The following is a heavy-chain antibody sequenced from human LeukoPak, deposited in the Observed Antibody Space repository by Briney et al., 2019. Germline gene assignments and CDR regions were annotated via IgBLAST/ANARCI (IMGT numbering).Heavy chain of an antibody. J-gene: IGHJ5*02. CDR3: ARVPLTTRWFDP. D-gene: IGHD3-3*01. Sequence: SVKVSCKASGGTFSSYAISWVRQAPGQGLEWMGGITPIFGTANYAQKFQGRVTITADESTSTAYMELSSLRSEDTAVYYCARVPLTTRWFDPWGQGTLVTVSS. V-gene: IGHV1-69*13. CDR2: ITPIFGTA. CDR1: GGTFSSYA.